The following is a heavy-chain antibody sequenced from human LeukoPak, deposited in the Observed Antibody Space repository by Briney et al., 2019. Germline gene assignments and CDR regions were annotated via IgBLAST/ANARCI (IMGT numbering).Heavy chain of an antibody. Sequence: GGSLRLSCAASGFTFSGYAMHWVRQAPGKGLEYVSAISSNGGSTYYANSVKGRFTISRDNSKNTLYLQMGSLRAEDMAVYYCARFGGYFDYWGQGTLVTVSS. J-gene: IGHJ4*02. CDR3: ARFGGYFDY. CDR2: ISSNGGST. V-gene: IGHV3-64*01. CDR1: GFTFSGYA. D-gene: IGHD4-23*01.